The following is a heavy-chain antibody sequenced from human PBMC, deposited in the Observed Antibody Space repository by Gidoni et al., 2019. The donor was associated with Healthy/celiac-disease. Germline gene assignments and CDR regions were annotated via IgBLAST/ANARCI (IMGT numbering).Heavy chain of an antibody. CDR3: ARGRGYCSSTSCYGDYYYYYMDV. D-gene: IGHD2-2*01. CDR2: IYHGGST. CDR1: GGSISSRNW. Sequence: QVQLQESGPGLVKTSGTLSLTCDVSGGSISSRNWWSWVRQPPGKGLEWIGAIYHGGSTNYNPSLTSRVTISVDKSKNQFSLKLSSVTAADTAVFYCARGRGYCSSTSCYGDYYYYYMDVWGKGTTVTVSS. V-gene: IGHV4-4*02. J-gene: IGHJ6*03.